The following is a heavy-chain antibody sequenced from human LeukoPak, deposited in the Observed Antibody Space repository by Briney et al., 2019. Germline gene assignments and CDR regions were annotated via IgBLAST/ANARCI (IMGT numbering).Heavy chain of an antibody. J-gene: IGHJ3*02. Sequence: SETLSLTCTVSGYSISSGYYWGWIRQPPGKGLEWIGSIYHSGSTYYNPSLKSRVTISVDTSKNQFSLKLSSVTAADTAVYYCAGAYSSGWKDAFDIWGQGTMVTVSS. CDR1: GYSISSGYY. V-gene: IGHV4-38-2*02. CDR3: AGAYSSGWKDAFDI. D-gene: IGHD6-19*01. CDR2: IYHSGST.